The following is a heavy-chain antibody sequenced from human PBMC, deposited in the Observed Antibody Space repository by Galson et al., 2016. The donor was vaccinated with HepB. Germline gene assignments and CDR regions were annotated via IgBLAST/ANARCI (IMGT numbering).Heavy chain of an antibody. J-gene: IGHJ4*02. D-gene: IGHD1-26*01. Sequence: SVKVSCKASGYSFTTYAVHWVRQAPGHSLEWMGWINAGNGNTRYSQNFQGRVSITRDISASAAYMELSSLRSEDTAIYYCARVRGGSYFKGFFDYWGQGTLVTASS. CDR2: INAGNGNT. CDR3: ARVRGGSYFKGFFDY. CDR1: GYSFTTYA. V-gene: IGHV1-3*01.